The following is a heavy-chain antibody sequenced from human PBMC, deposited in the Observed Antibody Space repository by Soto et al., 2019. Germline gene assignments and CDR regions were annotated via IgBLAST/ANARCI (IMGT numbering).Heavy chain of an antibody. CDR1: GGTFSSYA. CDR3: ARDRGPSSGYYPYWFDP. CDR2: IIPIFGTA. V-gene: IGHV1-69*12. J-gene: IGHJ5*02. Sequence: QVQLVQSGDEEKKPGSSVKVSCKASGGTFSSYAITWVRQAPGQGLEWMGGIIPIFGTANYAQKFQGRVTITADESTSTAYMELSSLRSEDTAVYYCARDRGPSSGYYPYWFDPWGQGTLVTVSS. D-gene: IGHD3-22*01.